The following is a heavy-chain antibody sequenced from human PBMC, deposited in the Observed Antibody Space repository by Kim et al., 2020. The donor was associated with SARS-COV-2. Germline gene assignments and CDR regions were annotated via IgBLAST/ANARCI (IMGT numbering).Heavy chain of an antibody. CDR3: ARGSYYYGSGSYYYYYYGMDV. J-gene: IGHJ6*02. CDR2: IYYSGST. D-gene: IGHD3-10*01. CDR1: GGSVSSGSYY. V-gene: IGHV4-61*01. Sequence: SETLSLTCTVSGGSVSSGSYYWSWIRQPPGKGLEWIGYIYYSGSTNYNPSLKSRVTISVDTSKNQFSLKLSSVTAADTAVYYCARGSYYYGSGSYYYYYYGMDVWGQGTTVTVSS.